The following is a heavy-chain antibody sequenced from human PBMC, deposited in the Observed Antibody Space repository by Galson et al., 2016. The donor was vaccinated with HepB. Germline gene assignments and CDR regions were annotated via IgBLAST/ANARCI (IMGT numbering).Heavy chain of an antibody. CDR1: GFAFSAYG. CDR2: IYHTGST. V-gene: IGHV4-4*02. D-gene: IGHD4-23*01. CDR3: VGGKLASGWPY. Sequence: SLRLSCAASGFAFSAYGMTWVRQAPRKGLEWIGEIYHTGSTNYDPSVKNRVTISLDKSRNQFSLRLTSVTATDTAVYYCVGGKLASGWPYWGQGNLVRVSS. J-gene: IGHJ4*02.